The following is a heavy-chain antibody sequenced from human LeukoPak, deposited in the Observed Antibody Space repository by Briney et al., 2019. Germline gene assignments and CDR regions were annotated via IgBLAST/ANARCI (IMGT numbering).Heavy chain of an antibody. V-gene: IGHV1-2*02. D-gene: IGHD3-10*01. CDR3: ARDLVRGSGSYYTSSGDY. CDR1: GYTFTGYY. Sequence: GASVKVSCKASGYTFTGYYMHWVRQAPGQGLEWMGWINPNSGGTNYAQKFQGRVTMTRDTSISTAYMELSRLRSDDTAVYYCARDLVRGSGSYYTSSGDYWGKGPLVTVSS. CDR2: INPNSGGT. J-gene: IGHJ4*02.